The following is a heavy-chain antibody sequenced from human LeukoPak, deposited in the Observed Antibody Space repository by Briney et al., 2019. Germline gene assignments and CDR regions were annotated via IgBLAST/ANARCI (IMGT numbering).Heavy chain of an antibody. CDR1: GYSISSGYY. V-gene: IGHV4-38-2*02. CDR3: ARETDYYGSGSYDY. Sequence: PSETLSLTCTVSGYSISSGYYWGWIRQPPGKGLEWIGSIYHSGSTYYNPSLKSRVTISVDTSKNQFSLKLSSVTAADTAVYYSARETDYYGSGSYDYWGQGTLVTVSS. J-gene: IGHJ4*02. D-gene: IGHD3-10*01. CDR2: IYHSGST.